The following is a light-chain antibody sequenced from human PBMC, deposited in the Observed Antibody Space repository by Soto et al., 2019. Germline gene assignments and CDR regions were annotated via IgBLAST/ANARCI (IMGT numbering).Light chain of an antibody. Sequence: EIELTQSPVTLSLSPGERATLSCRASQSIASHLAWYQQKPGQAPRLLIHDASSRATGIPARFSGIGSGTDFTLTISSLEPEDFAVYYCQQRRNSPPSSTFGARTRLEIK. CDR1: QSIASH. J-gene: IGKJ5*01. CDR2: DAS. CDR3: QQRRNSPPSST. V-gene: IGKV3-11*01.